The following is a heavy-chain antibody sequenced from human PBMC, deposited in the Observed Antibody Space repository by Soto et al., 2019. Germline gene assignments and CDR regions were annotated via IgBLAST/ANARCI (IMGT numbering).Heavy chain of an antibody. CDR2: MTGSGDNI. CDR3: AKGGVGSTSNAFDI. J-gene: IGHJ3*02. D-gene: IGHD1-26*01. Sequence: EVQLVESGGGVVQPGGSLRLSCAASGFTFSSYEMNWVRQAPGKGLEWVSYMTGSGDNIFYADSVRGRFTISRDNAKNSLYLQMNSLRAEDTGVYYCAKGGVGSTSNAFDIWGQGTMVTVSS. V-gene: IGHV3-48*03. CDR1: GFTFSSYE.